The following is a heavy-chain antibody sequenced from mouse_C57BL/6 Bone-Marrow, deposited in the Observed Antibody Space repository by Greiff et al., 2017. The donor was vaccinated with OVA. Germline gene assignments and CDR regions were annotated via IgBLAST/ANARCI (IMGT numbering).Heavy chain of an antibody. CDR3: AIEVKKENYYAMDY. J-gene: IGHJ4*01. CDR2: IHPSDSDT. Sequence: QVHVKQPGAELVKPGASVKVSCKASGYTFTSYWMHWVKQRPGQGLEWIGRIHPSDSDTNYNQKFKGKATLTVDKSSSTAYMQLSSLTSEDSAVYYCAIEVKKENYYAMDYWGQGTSVTVSS. D-gene: IGHD1-3*01. CDR1: GYTFTSYW. V-gene: IGHV1-74*01.